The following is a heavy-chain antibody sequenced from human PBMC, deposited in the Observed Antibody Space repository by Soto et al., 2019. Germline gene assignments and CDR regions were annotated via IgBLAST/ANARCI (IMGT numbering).Heavy chain of an antibody. J-gene: IGHJ4*02. CDR2: INHSGST. CDR3: ARGRGSPRYTAMALDY. CDR1: GGSFSGYY. Sequence: SETLSLTCAVYGGSFSGYYWSWIRQPPGKGLEWIGEINHSGSTNYNPSLKSRVTISVDTSKNQFSLKLSSVTAADTAVYYCARGRGSPRYTAMALDYWGQGTLVTVSS. D-gene: IGHD5-18*01. V-gene: IGHV4-34*01.